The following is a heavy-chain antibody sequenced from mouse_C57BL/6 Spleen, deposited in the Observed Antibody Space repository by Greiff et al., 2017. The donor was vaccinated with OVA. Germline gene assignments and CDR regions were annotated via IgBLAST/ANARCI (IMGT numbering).Heavy chain of an antibody. J-gene: IGHJ2*01. D-gene: IGHD4-1*01. CDR2: ISIGSSTI. Sequence: DVKLVESGAGLVKPGGSLKLSCAASGFTFSDYGMHWVRQAPEQGLEWVAYISIGSSTIYYADTVKGRFTISRDNAKNNLFLKMTRLRSEDTAMYYCARENWDGYVDYWGQGTTLTVSS. CDR3: ARENWDGYVDY. CDR1: GFTFSDYG. V-gene: IGHV5-17*01.